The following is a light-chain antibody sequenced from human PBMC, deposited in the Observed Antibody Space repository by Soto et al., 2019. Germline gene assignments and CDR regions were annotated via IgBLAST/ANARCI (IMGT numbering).Light chain of an antibody. CDR3: QQYNSY. J-gene: IGKJ5*01. CDR2: KAS. CDR1: QSISSW. Sequence: DIQMTQSPSTLSASVGERVTITCRASQSISSWSAWYQQKPRKDPQLLLYKASSLKSGVPARISGSGSGTEFTLTISSLQLEDFATYYCQQYNSYFGQGTRLEIK. V-gene: IGKV1-5*03.